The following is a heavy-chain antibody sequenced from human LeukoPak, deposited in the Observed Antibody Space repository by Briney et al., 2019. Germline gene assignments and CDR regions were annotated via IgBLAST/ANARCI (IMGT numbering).Heavy chain of an antibody. CDR3: ARDSRVHRYCSGGSCYDY. Sequence: ASVKVSCKASGYTFTSYGICWVRQAPGQGLEWMGWISAYNGNTNYAQKLQGRVTMTTDTSTSTAYMELRSLRSDDTAVYYCARDSRVHRYCSGGSCYDYWGQGTLVTVSS. J-gene: IGHJ4*02. V-gene: IGHV1-18*01. CDR2: ISAYNGNT. D-gene: IGHD2-15*01. CDR1: GYTFTSYG.